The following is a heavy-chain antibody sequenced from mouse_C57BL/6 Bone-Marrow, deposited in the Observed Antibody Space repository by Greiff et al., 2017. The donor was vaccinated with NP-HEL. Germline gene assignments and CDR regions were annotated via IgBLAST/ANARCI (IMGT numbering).Heavy chain of an antibody. V-gene: IGHV14-4*01. CDR1: GFNIKDDY. CDR3: TTDYYGSYWYFDV. CDR2: IDPENGDT. D-gene: IGHD1-1*01. Sequence: EVHLVESGAELVRPGASVKLSCTASGFNIKDDYMHWVKQRPEQGLEWIGWIDPENGDTEYASKFQGKATITADTSSNTAYLQLSSLTSEDTAVYYCTTDYYGSYWYFDVWGTGTTVTVSS. J-gene: IGHJ1*03.